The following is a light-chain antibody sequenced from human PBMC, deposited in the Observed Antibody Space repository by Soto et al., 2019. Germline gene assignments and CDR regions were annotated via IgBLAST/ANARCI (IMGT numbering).Light chain of an antibody. CDR3: QQYNSYWT. J-gene: IGKJ1*01. CDR2: KAS. V-gene: IGKV1-5*03. CDR1: HNINNY. Sequence: DIQMTQSPSTLSASVGDRVTITCRASHNINNYLAWYQQKPGKAPKLLIYKASSLPSGVPSRFSGSGSGTEFTLTSSSLQPDDFATYYCQQYNSYWTFGQGTKVEIK.